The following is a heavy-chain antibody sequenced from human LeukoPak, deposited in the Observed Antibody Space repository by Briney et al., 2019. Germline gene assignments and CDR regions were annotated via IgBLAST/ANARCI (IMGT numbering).Heavy chain of an antibody. Sequence: SETLSLTCTVSGYSISSGYYWGWIRQPPGKGLECIGSLFNSGNTYYNPSLKNRVTISVDTSKNHFSLRLSSVTAADTALFYCARHNSTYYYFDSWGQGTLVTVSS. V-gene: IGHV4-38-2*02. CDR1: GYSISSGYY. D-gene: IGHD1-1*01. J-gene: IGHJ4*02. CDR3: ARHNSTYYYFDS. CDR2: LFNSGNT.